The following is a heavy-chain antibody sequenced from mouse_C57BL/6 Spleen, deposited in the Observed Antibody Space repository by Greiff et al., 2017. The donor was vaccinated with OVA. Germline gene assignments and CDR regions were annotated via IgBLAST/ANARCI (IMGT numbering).Heavy chain of an antibody. CDR2: IYPGSGST. CDR1: GYTFTSYW. CDR3: AREGTTVVPFDY. J-gene: IGHJ2*01. D-gene: IGHD1-1*01. V-gene: IGHV1-55*01. Sequence: LQQPGAELVKPGASVKMSCKASGYTFTSYWITWVKQRPGQGLEWIGDIYPGSGSTNYNEKFKSKATLTVDTSSSTAYMQLSSLTSEDSAVYYCAREGTTVVPFDYWGQGTTLTVSS.